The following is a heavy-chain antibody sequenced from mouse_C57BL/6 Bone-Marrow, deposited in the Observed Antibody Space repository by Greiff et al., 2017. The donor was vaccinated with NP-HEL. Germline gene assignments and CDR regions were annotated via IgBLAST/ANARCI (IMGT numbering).Heavy chain of an antibody. CDR1: GFSLTSYG. V-gene: IGHV2-6*01. D-gene: IGHD2-4*01. J-gene: IGHJ3*01. CDR2: IWGVGSR. CDR3: AIYDYDGAY. Sequence: VMLVESGPGLVAPSQSLSITCTVSGFSLTSYGVDWVRQSPGKGLEWLGVIWGVGSRNYNSAPNSRLSIIKDNSKNQVFLKMNSLQTDDTAMYYCAIYDYDGAYWGQGTLVTVSA.